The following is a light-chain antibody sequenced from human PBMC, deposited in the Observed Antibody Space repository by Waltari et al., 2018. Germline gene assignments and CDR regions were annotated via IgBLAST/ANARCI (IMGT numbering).Light chain of an antibody. CDR2: DAT. Sequence: AIQMTQSPSSLSASVGDRVTITCRASQEIGNELAWYQQKPGKAPKLLIYDATTYQSGVPSRFSGSGSGTDFTLTISSLQPEDFATYYCLQDYIYPWTFGQGTKVEI. CDR1: QEIGNE. CDR3: LQDYIYPWT. V-gene: IGKV1-6*01. J-gene: IGKJ1*01.